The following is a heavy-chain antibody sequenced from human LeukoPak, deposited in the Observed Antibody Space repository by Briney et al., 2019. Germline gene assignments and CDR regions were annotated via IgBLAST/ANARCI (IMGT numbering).Heavy chain of an antibody. CDR1: GYSIGNGYH. CDR3: ARVSSLNGWYFDY. D-gene: IGHD6-6*01. CDR2: IYTSGST. Sequence: PSETLSLTCNVSGYSIGNGYHWAWIRQPPGKGLEWIGRIYTSGSTNYNPSLKSRVTISVDTSKNQFSLKLSSVTAADTAVYYCARVSSLNGWYFDYWGQGTLVTVSS. J-gene: IGHJ4*02. V-gene: IGHV4-38-2*02.